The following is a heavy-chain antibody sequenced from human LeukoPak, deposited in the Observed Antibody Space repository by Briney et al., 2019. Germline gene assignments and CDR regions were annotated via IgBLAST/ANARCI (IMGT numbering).Heavy chain of an antibody. CDR3: TGRGLRLGELLDI. V-gene: IGHV3-15*01. CDR2: SKSKTDGGTT. D-gene: IGHD3-16*01. Sequence: GGSLRLSCATSGFTFSSRSVNWVRQAPGKGLEWVGRSKSKTDGGTTDYAAPVKGRFAISRDDSKNTLYLQMNSLKTEDTAVYYCTGRGLRLGELLDIWGQGTMVTVSP. CDR1: GFTFSSRS. J-gene: IGHJ3*02.